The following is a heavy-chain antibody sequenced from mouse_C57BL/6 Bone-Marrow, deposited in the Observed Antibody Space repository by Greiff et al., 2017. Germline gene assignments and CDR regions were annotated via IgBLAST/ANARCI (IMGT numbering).Heavy chain of an antibody. D-gene: IGHD2-1*01. CDR1: GYTFTSYW. J-gene: IGHJ4*01. Sequence: EVQLQQSGTVLARPGASVKMSCKTSGYTFTSYWMHWVKQRPGQGLEWIGAIYPGNSDTSYNQKFKGKAKLTAVTSASTAYMELSSLTNEDSAVYYGTRSQIYHGGDYWGQGTSVTVSS. CDR2: IYPGNSDT. CDR3: TRSQIYHGGDY. V-gene: IGHV1-5*01.